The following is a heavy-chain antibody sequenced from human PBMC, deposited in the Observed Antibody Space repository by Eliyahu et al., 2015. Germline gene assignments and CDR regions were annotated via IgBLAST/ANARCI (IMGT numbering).Heavy chain of an antibody. D-gene: IGHD3-3*01. CDR2: IHYTGST. J-gene: IGHJ4*02. CDR1: GGSISSFF. Sequence: QVQLQESGPGLVTPSETLSLTCTVSGGSISSFFWSWIRQPPGKGLEWIGYIHYTGSTNYNPSLKSRVTISVDTSENQFSLKLSSVTAADTAVYYCARGITIFGVVTQYYFDYWGQGTLVTVSS. CDR3: ARGITIFGVVTQYYFDY. V-gene: IGHV4-59*08.